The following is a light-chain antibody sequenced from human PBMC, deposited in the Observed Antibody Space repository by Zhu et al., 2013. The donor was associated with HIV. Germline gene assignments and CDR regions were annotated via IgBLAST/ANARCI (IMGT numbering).Light chain of an antibody. Sequence: EIVLTQSPATLSLSPGETATLFCRASQTVSYRYITWYHQKPGQAPRLLIHSSSDRATGIPDRFSGSGSGRDFTLTITGLEPEDFGMYFCQRFGSSVTWTFGQGTKLEIK. CDR2: SSS. CDR3: QRFGSSVTWT. V-gene: IGKV3-20*01. J-gene: IGKJ1*01. CDR1: QTVSYRY.